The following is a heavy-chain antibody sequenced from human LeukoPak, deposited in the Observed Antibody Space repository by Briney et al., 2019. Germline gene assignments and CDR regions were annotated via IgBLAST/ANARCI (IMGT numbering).Heavy chain of an antibody. CDR1: GGTFISYA. D-gene: IGHD6-19*01. J-gene: IGHJ6*02. V-gene: IGHV1-69*13. CDR2: IIPIFGTA. CDR3: ARDLVRSSGWYYYYGMDV. Sequence: SVKVSCKASGGTFISYAISWVRQAPGQGLEWMGGIIPIFGTANYAQKFQGRVTITADESTSTAYMELRSLRSDDTAVYYCARDLVRSSGWYYYYGMDVWGQGTTVTVSS.